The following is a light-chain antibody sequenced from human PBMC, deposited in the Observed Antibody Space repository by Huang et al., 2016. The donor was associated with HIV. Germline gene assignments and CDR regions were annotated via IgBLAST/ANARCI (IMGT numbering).Light chain of an antibody. CDR2: GAS. J-gene: IGKJ3*01. V-gene: IGKV3-20*01. CDR1: RSVSPNY. CDR3: QQYGTSPFT. Sequence: ETVLTQSPGTLSVSPGEIATLACRASRSVSPNYLAWYQHTPGPAPRLVIFGASSRASGIPDRCSGSGSGTDFTLTINRVEPDDFAVYYCQQYGTSPFTFGPGTKVDSK.